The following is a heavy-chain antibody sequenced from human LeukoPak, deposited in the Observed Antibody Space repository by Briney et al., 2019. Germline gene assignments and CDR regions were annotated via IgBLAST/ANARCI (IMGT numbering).Heavy chain of an antibody. CDR1: GGTFSSYA. J-gene: IGHJ5*02. Sequence: SVTVSCKASGGTFSSYAISWVRQAPGQGLEWMGGIIPIFGTANYAQKFQGRVTITADESTSTAYMELSSLRSEDTAVYYCAPSPHYYDSSGYYYWFDPWGQGTLVTVSS. CDR3: APSPHYYDSSGYYYWFDP. D-gene: IGHD3-22*01. CDR2: IIPIFGTA. V-gene: IGHV1-69*13.